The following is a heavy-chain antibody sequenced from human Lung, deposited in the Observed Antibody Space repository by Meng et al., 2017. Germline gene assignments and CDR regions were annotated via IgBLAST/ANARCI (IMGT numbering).Heavy chain of an antibody. J-gene: IGHJ4*02. V-gene: IGHV3-21*01. CDR2: ISSSPT. Sequence: EVQLVESAGGLVEPGVSLSLACAASGFTFSSYSMNWVRQAPGKGLEWVSSISSSPTYADSVKGRFTISRDNAENSLYLQMNSLRVEDTAVYFCARGRVVVSATPSDYWGQGTLVTVSS. CDR1: GFTFSSYS. D-gene: IGHD2-15*01. CDR3: ARGRVVVSATPSDY.